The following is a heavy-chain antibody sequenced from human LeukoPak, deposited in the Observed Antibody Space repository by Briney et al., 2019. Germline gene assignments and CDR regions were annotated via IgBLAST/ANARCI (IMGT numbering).Heavy chain of an antibody. CDR2: ISSIRSYI. J-gene: IGHJ4*02. D-gene: IGHD3-10*02. V-gene: IGHV3-21*01. CDR1: GFTFSSYS. CDR3: GRDCSEDY. Sequence: GGSLRLSGSASGFTFSSYSMIWVRQAPGKGREGVSSISSIRSYIYYADSLKGRFTIYRDNAKNSLYLQMNSLRAEDTDVYYCGRDCSEDYWGQGTLVTVSS.